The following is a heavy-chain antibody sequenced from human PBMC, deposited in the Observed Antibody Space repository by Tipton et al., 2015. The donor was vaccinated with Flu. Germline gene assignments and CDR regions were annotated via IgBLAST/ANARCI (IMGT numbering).Heavy chain of an antibody. CDR2: IFYTGDT. J-gene: IGHJ2*01. Sequence: TLSLTCTVSGGSFNSHYWTWIRQRPGKGLEWIGYIFYTGDTNYNPSLLSRVTISQDTSKNQFSLKLSAVTAADTAVYFCARVEGGFFDLWGRGTLATVSS. D-gene: IGHD3-16*01. CDR3: ARVEGGFFDL. CDR1: GGSFNSHY. V-gene: IGHV4-59*11.